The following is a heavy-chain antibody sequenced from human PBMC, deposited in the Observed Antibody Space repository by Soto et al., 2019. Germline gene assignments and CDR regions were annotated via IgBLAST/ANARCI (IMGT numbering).Heavy chain of an antibody. CDR1: GYSFTSYW. Sequence: GESLKISCKGSGYSFTSYWIGWVRQMPGKGLEWMGIIYPGDSDTRYSPSFQGQVTISADKSISTAYLQWSSLKASDTAMYYYARPLKDYYDSSGYFYYYYGMDVWGQGTTVTVSS. J-gene: IGHJ6*02. V-gene: IGHV5-51*01. CDR2: IYPGDSDT. D-gene: IGHD3-22*01. CDR3: ARPLKDYYDSSGYFYYYYGMDV.